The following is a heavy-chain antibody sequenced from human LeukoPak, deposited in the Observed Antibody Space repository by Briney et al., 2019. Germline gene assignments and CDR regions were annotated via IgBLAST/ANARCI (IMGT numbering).Heavy chain of an antibody. Sequence: SETLSLTCTVSGGSVSSGSYYWSWIRQPPGKGLEWIGYIYYSGSTNYSPSLKSRVTISVDTSKNQFSLKLSSVTAADTAVYYCARDQTNYYDSSGYDYWGRGTLVTVSS. V-gene: IGHV4-61*01. D-gene: IGHD3-22*01. CDR1: GGSVSSGSYY. CDR3: ARDQTNYYDSSGYDY. CDR2: IYYSGST. J-gene: IGHJ4*02.